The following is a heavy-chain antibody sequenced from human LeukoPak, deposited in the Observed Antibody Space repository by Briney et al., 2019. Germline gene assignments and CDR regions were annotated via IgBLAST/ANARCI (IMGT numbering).Heavy chain of an antibody. CDR3: ATADWGSFYFDS. CDR2: TSYSEGT. D-gene: IGHD3-16*01. V-gene: IGHV4-31*03. J-gene: IGHJ4*02. Sequence: SETLSLTCTVSGGSVSRGGYYWNWIRQHPGKGLEWIGFTSYSEGTYYNPSLMSRITISVDRSQNQFSLKMRDVTAADTAVYFCATADWGSFYFDSWGQGDLVAVSS. CDR1: GGSVSRGGYY.